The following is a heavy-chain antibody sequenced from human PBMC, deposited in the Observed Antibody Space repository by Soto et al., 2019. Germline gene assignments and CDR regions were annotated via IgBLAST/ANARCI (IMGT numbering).Heavy chain of an antibody. V-gene: IGHV3-23*01. CDR3: AKRSGGGSSSYFFDY. D-gene: IGHD6-6*01. Sequence: EVQLLESGGGLVQPGGSLRLSCAASGFTFSSYAMSWVRQAPGKGLERVSAITGSGGTTYYAGSVKGRFTISRDNSKNTLYLQMNSLRDEDTALYYGAKRSGGGSSSYFFDYWGQGTLVTVSS. J-gene: IGHJ4*02. CDR2: ITGSGGTT. CDR1: GFTFSSYA.